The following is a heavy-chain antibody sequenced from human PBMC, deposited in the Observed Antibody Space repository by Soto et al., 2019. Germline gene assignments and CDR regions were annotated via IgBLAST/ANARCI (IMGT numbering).Heavy chain of an antibody. V-gene: IGHV4-31*03. CDR1: GGSISSGGYY. CDR2: IYYSGST. CDR3: ARVSREYYFDY. D-gene: IGHD6-6*01. Sequence: SETLSLTCTVSGGSISSGGYYWSWIRQHPGKGLEWIGYIYYSGSTYYNPSLKSRVTISVDTSKNQFSLKLSSVTAADTAVYYCARVSREYYFDYWGQGTLVTVSS. J-gene: IGHJ4*02.